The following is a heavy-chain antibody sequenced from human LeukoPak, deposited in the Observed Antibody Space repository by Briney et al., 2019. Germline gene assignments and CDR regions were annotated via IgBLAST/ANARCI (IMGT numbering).Heavy chain of an antibody. V-gene: IGHV3-33*01. D-gene: IGHD3/OR15-3a*01. CDR1: GFPFSSYG. J-gene: IGHJ4*02. Sequence: GGSLRLSCVASGFPFSSYGMHWVRQAPGKGLEWVAVIWSVGGAEYYADSVKGRFTISRDNSKNMLFLQMNSLRAEDTAVYYCARDNNWTPDYWGQGTLVTVSS. CDR2: IWSVGGAE. CDR3: ARDNNWTPDY.